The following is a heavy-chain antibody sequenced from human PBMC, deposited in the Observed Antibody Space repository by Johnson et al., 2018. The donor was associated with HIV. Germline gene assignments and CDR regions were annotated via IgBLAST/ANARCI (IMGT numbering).Heavy chain of an antibody. CDR3: AREQKFCSGGSCSNAFDV. CDR2: IYSGGST. Sequence: VQLVESGGGLIQPGGSLRLSCAASGFTVSSNYMSWVRQAPGKGLVCVSIIYSGGSTYYADSVRGRFTISRDNSKNTLYLHMTSLRAEDTAVYYCAREQKFCSGGSCSNAFDVWGQGTMVTVSS. CDR1: GFTVSSNY. J-gene: IGHJ3*01. D-gene: IGHD2-15*01. V-gene: IGHV3-53*01.